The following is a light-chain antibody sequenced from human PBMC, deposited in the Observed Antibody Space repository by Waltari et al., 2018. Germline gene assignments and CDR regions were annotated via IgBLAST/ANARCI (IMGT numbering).Light chain of an antibody. CDR3: AAWDDSLNGSYV. CDR1: SSNLGSNT. V-gene: IGLV1-44*01. J-gene: IGLJ1*01. CDR2: SNN. Sequence: QSVLTQPPSASGTPGQRAPLSCSGSSSNLGSNTVNWYQQLPGTAPKLLIYSNNQRPSGVPDRFSGSKSGTSASLAISGLQSEDEADYYCAAWDDSLNGSYVFGTGTKVTVL.